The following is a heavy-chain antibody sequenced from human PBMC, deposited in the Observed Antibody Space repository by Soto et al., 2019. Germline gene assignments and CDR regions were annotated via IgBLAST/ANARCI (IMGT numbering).Heavy chain of an antibody. D-gene: IGHD5-18*01. CDR3: ARGLGYSYGSYYYYYYGMDV. Sequence: LSLTCAVCGGSLSGYYWSWIRQPPGKGLEWIGEINHSGSTNYNPSLKSRVTISVDTSKNQFSLKLSSVTAADTAVYYCARGLGYSYGSYYYYYYGMDVWGQGTTVTVS. CDR1: GGSLSGYY. J-gene: IGHJ6*02. V-gene: IGHV4-34*01. CDR2: INHSGST.